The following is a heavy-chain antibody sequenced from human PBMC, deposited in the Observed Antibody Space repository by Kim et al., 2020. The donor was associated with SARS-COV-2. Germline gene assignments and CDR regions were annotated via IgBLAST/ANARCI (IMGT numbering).Heavy chain of an antibody. V-gene: IGHV4-39*01. D-gene: IGHD2-2*01. CDR2: IYYSGST. J-gene: IGHJ5*02. CDR3: ASQRLGCSSTRCYPYNWFDP. CDR1: GGSISSSSYY. Sequence: SETLSLTCTVSGGSISSSSYYWGWIRQPPGKGLEWIGSIYYSGSTYYNPSLKSRVTISVDTSKNQFSLKLSSVTAADTAVYYCASQRLGCSSTRCYPYNWFDPWGQGTLVTVSS.